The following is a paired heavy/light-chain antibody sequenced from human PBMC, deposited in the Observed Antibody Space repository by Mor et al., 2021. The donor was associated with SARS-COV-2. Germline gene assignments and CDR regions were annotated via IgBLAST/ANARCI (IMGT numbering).Heavy chain of an antibody. CDR2: IKSKIYGGTV. CDR3: TTEDWGSTGGQ. J-gene: IGHJ4*02. D-gene: IGHD7-27*01. Sequence: EAQLVESGGGLVKPGGSLRLSCAASGFTFSDAWMSWVRQAPGEGLEWIGRIKSKIYGGTVDYAAPVKGRFTISRDDSKNTLYLQMSSLKTEDTAVYYCTTEDWGSTGGQWGQGTLVTVSS. CDR1: GFTFSDAW. V-gene: IGHV3-15*01.
Light chain of an antibody. V-gene: IGLV2-8*01. J-gene: IGLJ3*02. Sequence: QSALTQPPSASGSPGQSVTISCTGTSSDVGGHNYVSWYKQYPGKAPKLMIYEVSKRPSGVPDRFSGSKSGNTASLTVSGLQAEDEADYYCCAYVANNNWVFGRGTKLTVL. CDR3: CAYVANNNWV. CDR1: SSDVGGHNY. CDR2: EVS.